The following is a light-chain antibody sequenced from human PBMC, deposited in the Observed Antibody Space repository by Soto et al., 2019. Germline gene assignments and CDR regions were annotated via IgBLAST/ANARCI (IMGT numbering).Light chain of an antibody. J-gene: IGLJ2*01. CDR2: EAT. CDR3: SSYSGSSSVV. Sequence: QSALTQPASVSGSPGQSITISCTGTSSDVAIYNLVSWYQQHPGKAPKLVISEATRRPSGVSNRFSGSKSGNTASLTISGLQAEDEADYYCSSYSGSSSVVFGGGTKVTVL. V-gene: IGLV2-23*01. CDR1: SSDVAIYNL.